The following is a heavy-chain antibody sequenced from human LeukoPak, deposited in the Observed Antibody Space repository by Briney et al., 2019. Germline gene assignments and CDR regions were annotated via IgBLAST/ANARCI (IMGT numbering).Heavy chain of an antibody. CDR3: ARDRTAAGTSHYYYYYMDV. CDR2: IWYDGSNK. V-gene: IGHV3-33*01. CDR1: GFTFSSYG. Sequence: GRSLRLSCAASGFTFSSYGMHWVRQAPGKGLEWVAVIWYDGSNKYYADFVKGRFTISRDNSKNTLYLQMNSLRAEDTAVYYCARDRTAAGTSHYYYYYMDVWGKGTTVTVSS. D-gene: IGHD6-13*01. J-gene: IGHJ6*03.